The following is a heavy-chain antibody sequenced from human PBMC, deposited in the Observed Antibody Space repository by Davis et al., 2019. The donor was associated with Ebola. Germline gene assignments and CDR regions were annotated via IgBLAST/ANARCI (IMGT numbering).Heavy chain of an antibody. Sequence: PGGSLRLSCTVSGGSISSYYWSWIRQPPGKGLEWIGYIYYSGSTNYNPSLKSRVTISVDTSKNQFSLKLSSVTAADTAVYYCARGPDGYDWAVDYWGQGTLVTVSS. J-gene: IGHJ4*02. CDR1: GGSISSYY. D-gene: IGHD5-24*01. V-gene: IGHV4-59*01. CDR2: IYYSGST. CDR3: ARGPDGYDWAVDY.